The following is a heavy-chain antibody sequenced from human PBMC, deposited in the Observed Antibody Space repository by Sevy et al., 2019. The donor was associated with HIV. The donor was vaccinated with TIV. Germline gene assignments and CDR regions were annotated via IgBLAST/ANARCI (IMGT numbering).Heavy chain of an antibody. J-gene: IGHJ4*02. CDR3: VRAIAKDGSF. CDR1: GFTLNNYG. CDR2: INQDGGVT. Sequence: GGSLRLSCVASGFTLNNYGMHWVRQAPGKGLEWVANINQDGGVTYYVDSVRGRFTISRDNGRNLVFLQMNSLRVDDTALYFCVRAIAKDGSFWGQGTLVTVSS. D-gene: IGHD6-13*01. V-gene: IGHV3-7*01.